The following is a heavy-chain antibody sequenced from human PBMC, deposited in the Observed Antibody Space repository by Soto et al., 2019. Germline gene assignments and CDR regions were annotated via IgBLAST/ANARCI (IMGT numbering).Heavy chain of an antibody. V-gene: IGHV3-74*01. CDR3: SYDTFGDKDF. D-gene: IGHD3-9*01. CDR2: VNPDGTIT. J-gene: IGHJ4*02. Sequence: EVPLVESGGDLVQPGGSLRLTCAASGYTFSHYWMHWVRQAPGKGLVWVSRVNPDGTITTYADSVKGRFTISSDNAKNTLYFQMNSLGVEETALYNCSYDTFGDKDFWGQGTPVTVSS. CDR1: GYTFSHYW.